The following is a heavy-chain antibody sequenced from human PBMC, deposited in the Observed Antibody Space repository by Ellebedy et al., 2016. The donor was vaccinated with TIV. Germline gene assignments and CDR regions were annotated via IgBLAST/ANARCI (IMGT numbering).Heavy chain of an antibody. Sequence: SETLSLXXEIDVVSFSGYYWAWVRQPPGKGLEWIGDINHRGVTKSISSLKSRVTISLDTSKKHFSLNITSVTAADTAVYYCARGSMVRGLAGWGQGTLVTVSS. V-gene: IGHV4-34*01. CDR1: VVSFSGYY. CDR2: INHRGVT. J-gene: IGHJ4*02. CDR3: ARGSMVRGLAG. D-gene: IGHD3-10*01.